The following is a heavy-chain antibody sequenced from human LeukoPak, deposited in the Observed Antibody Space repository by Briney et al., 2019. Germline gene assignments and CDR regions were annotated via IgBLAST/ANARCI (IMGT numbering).Heavy chain of an antibody. V-gene: IGHV4-59*12. CDR2: IYYSGST. D-gene: IGHD1-26*01. CDR1: GGSISSYY. J-gene: IGHJ4*02. CDR3: ARDTVGARLDY. Sequence: PSETLSLTCTVSGGSISSYYWSWIRQPPWKGLEWIGYIYYSGSTNYNPSLKSRVTISVDTSKNQFSLKLSSVTAADTAVYYCARDTVGARLDYWGQGTLVTVSS.